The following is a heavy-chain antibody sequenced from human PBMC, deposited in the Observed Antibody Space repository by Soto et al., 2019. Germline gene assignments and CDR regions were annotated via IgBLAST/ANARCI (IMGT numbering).Heavy chain of an antibody. CDR3: ARDEFGTLGGDY. CDR1: GFTLSDYW. Sequence: EVQLVESGGGLVQPGGSLRLSCAASGFTLSDYWIHWVRQPPGKGPVWVSRIDSDGSNTAYADSVKGRFTISRDNAKNTLYLHMNSLRVEDTAVYYCARDEFGTLGGDYWGQGTLVTVSS. CDR2: IDSDGSNT. J-gene: IGHJ4*02. V-gene: IGHV3-74*01. D-gene: IGHD3-10*01.